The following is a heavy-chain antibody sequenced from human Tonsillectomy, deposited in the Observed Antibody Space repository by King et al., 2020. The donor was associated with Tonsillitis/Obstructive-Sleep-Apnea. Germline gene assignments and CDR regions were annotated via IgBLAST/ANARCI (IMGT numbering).Heavy chain of an antibody. CDR3: ARSGAADIVVVPAAAPLLGY. V-gene: IGHV4-34*01. J-gene: IGHJ4*02. D-gene: IGHD2-2*01. Sequence: VQLQQWGAGLLKPSETLSLTCAVYGGSFSGYYWSWIRQPPGKGLEWIGEINHSGSNNYYPSLNGRVTISVYPSKNQFSLKLSSVTAADTAVYYCARSGAADIVVVPAAAPLLGYWGQGTLVTVSS. CDR2: INHSGSN. CDR1: GGSFSGYY.